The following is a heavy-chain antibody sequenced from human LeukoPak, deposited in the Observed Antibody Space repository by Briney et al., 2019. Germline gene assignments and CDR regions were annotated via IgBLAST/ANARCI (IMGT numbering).Heavy chain of an antibody. J-gene: IGHJ6*03. CDR1: GGSFSGYY. V-gene: IGHV4-34*01. D-gene: IGHD3-22*01. Sequence: SETLSLTCAVYGGSFSGYYWSWIRQPPGKGLEWIGEINHSGSTNYNPSLKSRVTISVDTSKNQFSLKLSSVTAADTAVYYCARSNKGSGYYENYYYYYMDVWGKGTTVTVSS. CDR3: ARSNKGSGYYENYYYYYMDV. CDR2: INHSGST.